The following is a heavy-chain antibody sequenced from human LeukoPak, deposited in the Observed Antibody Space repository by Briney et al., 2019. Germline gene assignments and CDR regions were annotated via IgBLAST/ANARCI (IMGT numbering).Heavy chain of an antibody. D-gene: IGHD6-13*01. CDR3: AREQGQPAMDY. Sequence: SGGSLRLSCAASGFTFSSYSMNWVRQAPGKGREWVSSISSSSNYIYYADPVKGRFTISRNNAKNSLYLQMNSLRAEDKAVYYCAREQGQPAMDYWGKGTTVTVSS. J-gene: IGHJ6*03. CDR2: ISSSSNYI. CDR1: GFTFSSYS. V-gene: IGHV3-21*01.